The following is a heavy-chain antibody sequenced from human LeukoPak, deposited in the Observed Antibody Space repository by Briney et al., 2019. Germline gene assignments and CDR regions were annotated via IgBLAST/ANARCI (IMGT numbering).Heavy chain of an antibody. V-gene: IGHV3-21*01. CDR3: ARDLARVVVSALDV. J-gene: IGHJ6*04. CDR2: ISSSSSYI. D-gene: IGHD3-22*01. Sequence: GGSLRLSCAASGFTFSSYSMNWVRQAPGKGLEWVSSISSSSSYIYYADSVKGRFTFSRDNAKNSLYLQMNSLRAEDTAVYYCARDLARVVVSALDVWGKGTTVTVSS. CDR1: GFTFSSYS.